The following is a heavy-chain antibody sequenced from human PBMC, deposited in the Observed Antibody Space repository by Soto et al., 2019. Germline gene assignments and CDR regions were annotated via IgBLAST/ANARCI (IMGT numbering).Heavy chain of an antibody. J-gene: IGHJ4*02. D-gene: IGHD2-21*01. Sequence: PSETLSLTCTVSGGSISSSGYYWSWIRQHPGKGLEWIGYIYYSGSTYYNPSLKSRVTISVDTSKNQFSLKLSSVTAADTAVYYCARRGPYSYFDYWGQGTLVTVSS. V-gene: IGHV4-31*03. CDR1: GGSISSSGYY. CDR3: ARRGPYSYFDY. CDR2: IYYSGST.